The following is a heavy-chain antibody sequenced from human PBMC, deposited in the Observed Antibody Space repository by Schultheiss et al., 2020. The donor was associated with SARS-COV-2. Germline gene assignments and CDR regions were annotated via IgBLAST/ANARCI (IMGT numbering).Heavy chain of an antibody. CDR3: ARDNPRGHYYYYGMDV. D-gene: IGHD3-10*01. J-gene: IGHJ6*02. V-gene: IGHV1-18*01. CDR2: ISAYNGNT. Sequence: ASVKVSCKASGYTFTSYGISWVRQAPGQGLEWMGWISAYNGNTNYAQKLQGRVTMTTDTSTSTAYMELRSLRSDDTAVYYCARDNPRGHYYYYGMDVWGQGTTVTVSS. CDR1: GYTFTSYG.